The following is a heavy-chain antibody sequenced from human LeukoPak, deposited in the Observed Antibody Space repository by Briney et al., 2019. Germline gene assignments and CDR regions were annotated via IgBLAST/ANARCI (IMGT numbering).Heavy chain of an antibody. J-gene: IGHJ4*02. CDR1: GYTFTGYY. V-gene: IGHV1-2*02. Sequence: ASVKVSCKASGYTFTGYYMHWVRQAPGQGLEWMGWINPNSGGTNYAQKFQGRVTMTRDTSISTAYMELSRLRSDDTAVYYCARETYYDILTGALGYWGQGTLVTVSS. D-gene: IGHD3-9*01. CDR3: ARETYYDILTGALGY. CDR2: INPNSGGT.